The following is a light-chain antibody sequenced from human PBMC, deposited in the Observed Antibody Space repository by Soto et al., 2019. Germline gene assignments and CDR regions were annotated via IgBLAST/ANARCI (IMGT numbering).Light chain of an antibody. V-gene: IGKV1-5*01. J-gene: IGKJ1*01. Sequence: DIQMTQSPSTLSASVGDRVTITCRASQSICSWLAWYQQKPGKAPKLLIYDASSLESGVPSRFSGSGSGTEFTLTISSLQPDDFATYYCQQYNSYLWTFGQGTKLEIK. CDR3: QQYNSYLWT. CDR1: QSICSW. CDR2: DAS.